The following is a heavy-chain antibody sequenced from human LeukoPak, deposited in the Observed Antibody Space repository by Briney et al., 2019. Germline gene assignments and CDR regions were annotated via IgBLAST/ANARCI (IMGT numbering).Heavy chain of an antibody. J-gene: IGHJ3*02. Sequence: PGGSLRLSCAASGFTFSDYHMSWIRQAPGKGLEWVSCFSSSGSATYYADSVKGRFTISRDNAKNSLYLQMNSLRAEDTAVYYCARVVEDRSSYYDGSVDDAFDIWGQGTMVTVSS. CDR2: FSSSGSAT. D-gene: IGHD3-22*01. CDR1: GFTFSDYH. CDR3: ARVVEDRSSYYDGSVDDAFDI. V-gene: IGHV3-11*01.